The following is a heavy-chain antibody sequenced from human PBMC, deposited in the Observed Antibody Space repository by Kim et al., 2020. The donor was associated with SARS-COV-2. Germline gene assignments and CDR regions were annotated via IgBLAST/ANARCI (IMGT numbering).Heavy chain of an antibody. Sequence: GGSLRLSCAASGFTFSSYEMNWVRQAPGKGLEWVSYISSSGSTIYYADSVKGRFTISRDNAKNSLYLQMNSLRAGDTAVYYCAREERGITIFGVVITRSFDYWGQGTLVTVSS. D-gene: IGHD3-3*01. J-gene: IGHJ4*02. CDR2: ISSSGSTI. V-gene: IGHV3-48*03. CDR1: GFTFSSYE. CDR3: AREERGITIFGVVITRSFDY.